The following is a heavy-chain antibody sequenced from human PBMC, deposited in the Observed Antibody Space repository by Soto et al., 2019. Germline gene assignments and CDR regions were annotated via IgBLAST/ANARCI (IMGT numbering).Heavy chain of an antibody. Sequence: EAQLVESGGGLIQPGGSLRLSCAASGLTVSSNFMNWVRQAPGKGLEWVSVIYSGGSTYYADSVKGRFTISRDKSKNTLYLQMDSLRAEDTAVYYCAREGYGFDVWGSGTTVTVSS. J-gene: IGHJ6*04. CDR1: GLTVSSNF. CDR2: IYSGGST. CDR3: AREGYGFDV. V-gene: IGHV3-53*01.